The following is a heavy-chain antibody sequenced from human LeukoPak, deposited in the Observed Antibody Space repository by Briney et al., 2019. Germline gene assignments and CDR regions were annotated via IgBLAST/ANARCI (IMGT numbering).Heavy chain of an antibody. CDR2: IKQDGSEK. V-gene: IGHV3-7*01. D-gene: IGHD3-10*01. J-gene: IGHJ4*02. CDR1: GFTFSSYW. Sequence: TGGSLRLSCAASGFTFSSYWMSWVRQAPGKGLEWVADIKQDGSEKYYADSVKGRFTISRDNAKNSLYLQMNNLRAEDTAVYYCALTPDYYGSGSFDYWGQGTLVTVSS. CDR3: ALTPDYYGSGSFDY.